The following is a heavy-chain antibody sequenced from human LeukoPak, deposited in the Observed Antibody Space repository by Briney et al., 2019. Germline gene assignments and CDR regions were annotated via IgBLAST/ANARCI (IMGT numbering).Heavy chain of an antibody. CDR2: ISAYNGNT. Sequence: ASVKVSCKASGYPFDNFVLTWVRQAPGQGLEWMGWISAYNGNTHYAQKFRGRLTMTTDTSTTTAYLELRSLKSDDTAVYYCARDRLGGDLTGESLYWDQGTLVTVSS. CDR3: ARDRLGGDLTGESLY. CDR1: GYPFDNFV. V-gene: IGHV1-18*01. J-gene: IGHJ4*02. D-gene: IGHD4-17*01.